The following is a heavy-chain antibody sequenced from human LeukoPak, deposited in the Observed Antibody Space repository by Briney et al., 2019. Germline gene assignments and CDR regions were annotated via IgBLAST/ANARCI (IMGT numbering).Heavy chain of an antibody. CDR3: ARASTPSIAAAGIDY. CDR2: IWYDGSNK. Sequence: GGSLRLSCAASGFTFSSYGMHWVRQAPGKGLEWVAVIWYDGSNKYYADSVKGRFTISRDNSKNTLYLQMNSLRAEDTAVYYCARASTPSIAAAGIDYWGQGTLVTVSS. CDR1: GFTFSSYG. D-gene: IGHD6-13*01. V-gene: IGHV3-33*01. J-gene: IGHJ4*02.